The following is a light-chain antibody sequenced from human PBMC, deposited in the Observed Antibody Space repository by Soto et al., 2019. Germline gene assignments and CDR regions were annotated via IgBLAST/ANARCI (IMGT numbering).Light chain of an antibody. CDR1: SGSIASTY. V-gene: IGLV6-57*04. J-gene: IGLJ2*01. CDR2: EDN. Sequence: NFMLTQPHSVSESPGKTVTISCTRSSGSIASTYVQWYRQRPGSAPTTVIYEDNQRPSGVTDRFSGSIDSSSNSASLTISGLKTEDEDDYYCQSYDSSNVVFGGGTKLTVL. CDR3: QSYDSSNVV.